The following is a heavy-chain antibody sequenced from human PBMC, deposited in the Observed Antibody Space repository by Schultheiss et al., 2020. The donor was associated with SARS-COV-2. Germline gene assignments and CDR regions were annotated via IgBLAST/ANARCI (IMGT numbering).Heavy chain of an antibody. CDR1: GFTFSGSA. D-gene: IGHD6-13*01. CDR3: ARVSGYSYGSRIAAAGTIDY. V-gene: IGHV3-48*01. CDR2: ISSSGSTI. J-gene: IGHJ4*02. Sequence: GGSLRLSCAASGFTFSGSAMHWVRQAPGKGLEWVSYISSSGSTIYYADSVKGRFTISRDNSKNTLYLQMNSLRAEDTAVYYCARVSGYSYGSRIAAAGTIDYWGQGTLVTVSS.